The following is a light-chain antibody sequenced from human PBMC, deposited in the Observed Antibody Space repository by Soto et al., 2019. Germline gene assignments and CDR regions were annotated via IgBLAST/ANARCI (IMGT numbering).Light chain of an antibody. V-gene: IGLV2-11*01. Sequence: QSALTQPRSVSGSPGQSVTISCTGTSSDVGGYNYVSWYQQHPGKAPKLMIYDVSKRPSGVSNRFSGSKSGNTASLTISGLQAEDEAEYSCCSYAGSSTWVFGGGTKLTVL. CDR3: CSYAGSSTWV. CDR2: DVS. CDR1: SSDVGGYNY. J-gene: IGLJ3*02.